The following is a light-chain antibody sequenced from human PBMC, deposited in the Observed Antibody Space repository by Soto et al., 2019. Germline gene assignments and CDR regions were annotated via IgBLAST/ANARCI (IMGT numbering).Light chain of an antibody. J-gene: IGKJ1*01. CDR2: GVS. Sequence: EIVLTQSPGTLSLSPGERATLSCRASQSINHKYLAWFQQEPGQTPRLLIHGVSIRATGIPDRFSGSGSGTDFTLTISRLESEDFALYYCHLYSGSPWTFGQGTKVEIK. CDR1: QSINHKY. V-gene: IGKV3-20*01. CDR3: HLYSGSPWT.